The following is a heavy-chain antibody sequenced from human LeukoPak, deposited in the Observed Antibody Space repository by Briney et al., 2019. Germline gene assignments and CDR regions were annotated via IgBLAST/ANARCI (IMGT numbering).Heavy chain of an antibody. V-gene: IGHV4-30-4*01. J-gene: IGHJ4*02. CDR3: ARDNGHLYFDY. CDR1: GGSISSSDCY. D-gene: IGHD2-8*01. CDR2: IYYSGST. Sequence: SQTLSLTCTVSGGSISSSDCYWSWIRQPPGKGLEWIGYIYYSGSTYYNPSLKSRLTISVDTSNNQFSLKLSSVTAADTAMYYCARDNGHLYFDYWGQGTLVTVSS.